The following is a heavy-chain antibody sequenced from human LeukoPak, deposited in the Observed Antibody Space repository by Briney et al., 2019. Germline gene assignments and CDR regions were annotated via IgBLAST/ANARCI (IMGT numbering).Heavy chain of an antibody. V-gene: IGHV3-53*01. D-gene: IGHD2-8*01. Sequence: GGSLRLSCAASGFTVSSNYMSWVRQAPGKGLEWVSVIYSGGSTYYADSVKGRFTISRGNSKNTLYLQMNSLRAEDTAVYYCARDLSRMGFFDYWGQGTLVTVSS. CDR3: ARDLSRMGFFDY. CDR2: IYSGGST. CDR1: GFTVSSNY. J-gene: IGHJ4*02.